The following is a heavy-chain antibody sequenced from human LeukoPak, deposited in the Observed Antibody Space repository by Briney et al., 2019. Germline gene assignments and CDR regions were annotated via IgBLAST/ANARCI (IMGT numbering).Heavy chain of an antibody. CDR1: GGTFSSYA. D-gene: IGHD5-18*01. J-gene: IGHJ4*02. CDR3: ASSYASYVDTATLDY. V-gene: IGHV1-69*01. CDR2: IIPIFGTA. Sequence: SVKVSCKASGGTFSSYAISWVRQAPGQGLEWMGGIIPIFGTANYAQKFQGSVTITADESTSTAYMELSSLRSEDTAVYYCASSYASYVDTATLDYWGQGTLVTVSS.